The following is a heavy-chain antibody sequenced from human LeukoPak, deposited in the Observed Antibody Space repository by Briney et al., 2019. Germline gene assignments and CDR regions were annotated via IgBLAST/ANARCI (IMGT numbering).Heavy chain of an antibody. J-gene: IGHJ4*02. CDR3: ARETTVVKRFDY. D-gene: IGHD4-23*01. CDR2: ISSSSSYI. Sequence: GGSLRLSCAASGFTFSSYSMNWVRQAPGKGLEWVSSISSSSSYIYYADSVKGRFTISRDNAKNSLYLQMNSLRAEDTAVYYCARETTVVKRFDYWGQGTLVTVSS. CDR1: GFTFSSYS. V-gene: IGHV3-21*01.